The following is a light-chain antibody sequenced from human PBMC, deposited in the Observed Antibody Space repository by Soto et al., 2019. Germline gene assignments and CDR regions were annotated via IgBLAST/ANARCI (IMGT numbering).Light chain of an antibody. Sequence: IQLTQPPSSLSASVGDRVTITCRAGQGISSSLAWYQQKPGKAPNLLISTASTLQTGVPSRFSGSGSGTDFALTISSLQPEDFATYYCQQIDSYPRTFGQGTKVEI. CDR1: QGISSS. V-gene: IGKV1-9*01. CDR2: TAS. CDR3: QQIDSYPRT. J-gene: IGKJ1*01.